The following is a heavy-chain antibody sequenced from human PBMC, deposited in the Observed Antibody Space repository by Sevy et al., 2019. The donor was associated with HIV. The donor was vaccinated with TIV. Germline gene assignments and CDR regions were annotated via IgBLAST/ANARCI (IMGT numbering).Heavy chain of an antibody. CDR1: GFAFTRAW. J-gene: IGHJ6*02. D-gene: IGHD2-8*02. CDR3: STDPIIVLLVTDGMDV. V-gene: IGHV3-15*01. Sequence: GGSLRLSCEASGFAFTRAWMSWVRQAPGKGLEWVGRIKSKIDGGTIDYAAPVKGRFTISRDDSKNTLYLQMNSLKTEDTAVYYCSTDPIIVLLVTDGMDVWGQGTTVTVSS. CDR2: IKSKIDGGTI.